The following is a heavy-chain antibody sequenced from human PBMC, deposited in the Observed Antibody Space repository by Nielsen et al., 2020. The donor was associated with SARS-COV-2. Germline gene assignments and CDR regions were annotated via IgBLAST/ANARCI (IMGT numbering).Heavy chain of an antibody. CDR3: ARLTSSGSPPAFDI. J-gene: IGHJ3*02. V-gene: IGHV3-11*01. CDR2: ISSSGSTI. D-gene: IGHD1-26*01. Sequence: GESLKISCAASGFTFSDYYMSWIRQAPGKGLEWVSYISSSGSTIYYADSVKGRFTISRDNAKNSLYLQMNSLRAEDTAVYYCARLTSSGSPPAFDIWGQGTMVTVSS. CDR1: GFTFSDYY.